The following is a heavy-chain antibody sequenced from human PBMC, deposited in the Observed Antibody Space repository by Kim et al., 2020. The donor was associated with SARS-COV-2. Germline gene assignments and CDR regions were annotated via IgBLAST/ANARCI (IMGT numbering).Heavy chain of an antibody. CDR2: ICCGGGST. J-gene: IGHJ3*02. Sequence: GGSLRLSCAASGFTFSSYAMNWVRQAPGKGLEWVAVICCGGGSTYYADSVKGRVTISRDNSKNTLYLQMNSLRAEDTAVYYCARDSYSGITPAFDSWGQGTMVTVSS. CDR1: GFTFSSYA. D-gene: IGHD1-26*01. V-gene: IGHV3-23*01. CDR3: ARDSYSGITPAFDS.